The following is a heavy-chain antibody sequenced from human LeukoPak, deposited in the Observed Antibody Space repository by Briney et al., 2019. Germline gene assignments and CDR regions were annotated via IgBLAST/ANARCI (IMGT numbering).Heavy chain of an antibody. J-gene: IGHJ4*02. Sequence: GGSLRLSCAASGFTFSNAWMSWVRQAPGKGLEWVGRIKSKSDGGTADYAAPVKGRFTISRDDSKNTLYLQMNSLKTEDTAVYYCTTVEEYCSSTSCLDSWGQGALVTVSS. D-gene: IGHD2-2*01. V-gene: IGHV3-15*01. CDR2: IKSKSDGGTA. CDR1: GFTFSNAW. CDR3: TTVEEYCSSTSCLDS.